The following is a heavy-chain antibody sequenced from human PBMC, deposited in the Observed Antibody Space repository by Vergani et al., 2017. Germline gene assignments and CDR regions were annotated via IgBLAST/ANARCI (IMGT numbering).Heavy chain of an antibody. J-gene: IGHJ3*02. Sequence: EVQLVESGGGLVQPGGSLRLSCAASGFTFSSYWMSWVRQAPGKGLEWVANIKQDGSEKYYVDSVKGRFTISRDNAKNSLYLQMNSLRAEDTAVYYCARDLGLRYFDWLLYDAFDIWGQGTMVTVSS. CDR2: IKQDGSEK. CDR3: ARDLGLRYFDWLLYDAFDI. V-gene: IGHV3-7*01. D-gene: IGHD3-9*01. CDR1: GFTFSSYW.